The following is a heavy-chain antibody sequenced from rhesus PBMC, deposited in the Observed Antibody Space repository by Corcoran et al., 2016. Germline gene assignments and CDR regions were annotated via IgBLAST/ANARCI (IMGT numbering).Heavy chain of an antibody. J-gene: IGHJ2*01. CDR2: ISGSCGST. V-gene: IGHV4-173*01. CDR1: GGSISSNY. Sequence: QLQLQESGPGLVKPSETPSLTCAVSGGSISSNYWSWIRQPPGKGLEWFGSISGSCGSTDYNPSLQRRVTISPDTSKNPFSLKLSSVTAADTAVYYCATSVYAGRYFDIWGPGTPVTISS. D-gene: IGHD5-24*01. CDR3: ATSVYAGRYFDI.